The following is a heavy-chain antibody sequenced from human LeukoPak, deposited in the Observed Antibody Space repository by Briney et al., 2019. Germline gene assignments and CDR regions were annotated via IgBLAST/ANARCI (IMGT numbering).Heavy chain of an antibody. CDR1: GFTFSSYS. J-gene: IGHJ4*02. CDR3: AREARYSYGQQPDY. V-gene: IGHV3-21*01. CDR2: ISSSGSYI. D-gene: IGHD5-18*01. Sequence: GGSLRLSCAASGFTFSSYSMSWVRQAPGKGLEWVSPISSSGSYIYYADSVKGRFTISRDNAKNSLYLQMNSLRAEDTAVYYCAREARYSYGQQPDYWGQGTLVTVSS.